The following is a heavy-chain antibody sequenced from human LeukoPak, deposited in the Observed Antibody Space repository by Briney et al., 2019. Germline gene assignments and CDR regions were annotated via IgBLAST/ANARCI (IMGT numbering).Heavy chain of an antibody. Sequence: GGSLRLSCAASGFTFSSYAMSWVRLAAGEGREWVSAISGSGGSTYYADSVKGRFTISRDNSKTTLYLQMNSLRAEDTAVYYCAKPETGYSSSWYQTYYYYGMDVWGQGTTVTVSS. V-gene: IGHV3-23*01. D-gene: IGHD6-13*01. CDR2: ISGSGGST. CDR1: GFTFSSYA. CDR3: AKPETGYSSSWYQTYYYYGMDV. J-gene: IGHJ6*02.